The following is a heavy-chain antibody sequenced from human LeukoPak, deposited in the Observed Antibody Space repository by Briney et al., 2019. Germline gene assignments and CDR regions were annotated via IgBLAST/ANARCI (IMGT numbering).Heavy chain of an antibody. Sequence: GASVKVSCKASGGTFSDYALNWVRQAPGQGLEWMGVLIPMLGTANSTQKLQGRVTMTRDMSTSTVYMELSSLRSEDTAMYYCARTFYEQMPHFDYWGQGTLVTVSS. CDR1: GGTFSDYA. CDR2: LIPMLGTA. D-gene: IGHD3-16*01. V-gene: IGHV1-69*10. J-gene: IGHJ4*02. CDR3: ARTFYEQMPHFDY.